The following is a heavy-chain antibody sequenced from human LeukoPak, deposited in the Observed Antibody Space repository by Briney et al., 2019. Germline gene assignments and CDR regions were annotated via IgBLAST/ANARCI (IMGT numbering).Heavy chain of an antibody. J-gene: IGHJ4*02. CDR2: MNPNSGNT. Sequence: ASVKVSCKASGYIFTNYDINWVRQAPGQGLEWMGWMNPNSGNTGYAQKFQGRVTMTRNTSISTAYMYLNSLRFEDTAVYFCARAVRIVGANPLLGPFEYYFDYWGQGTLVTVSS. CDR3: ARAVRIVGANPLLGPFEYYFDY. CDR1: GYIFTNYD. V-gene: IGHV1-8*01. D-gene: IGHD1-26*01.